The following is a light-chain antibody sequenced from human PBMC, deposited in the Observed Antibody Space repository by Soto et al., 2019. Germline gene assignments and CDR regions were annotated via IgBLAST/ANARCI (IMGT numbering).Light chain of an antibody. J-gene: IGKJ1*01. V-gene: IGKV3-11*01. Sequence: EKVMTQSPGALCVSKGERATLSCGASQSISTNLAWYQQRPGQAPRLLIYGASNRATGIPARFSGSWSGTDFTLTISCLERKDFAVHYCQQRSNLPPWTFGQGTKVDIK. CDR3: QQRSNLPPWT. CDR2: GAS. CDR1: QSISTN.